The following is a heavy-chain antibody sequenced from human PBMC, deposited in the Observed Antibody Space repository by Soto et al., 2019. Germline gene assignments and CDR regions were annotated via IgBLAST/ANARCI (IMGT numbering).Heavy chain of an antibody. CDR2: ISYDGSNK. J-gene: IGHJ3*02. Sequence: GGSLRLSCAASGFTFSSYGMHWVRQAPGKGLEWVAVISYDGSNKYYADSVKGRFTISRDNSKNTLYLQMNSLRAEDTAVYYCAKALTYYYDSSGYPRSELSAFDIWGQGTMVTVSS. CDR1: GFTFSSYG. V-gene: IGHV3-30*18. CDR3: AKALTYYYDSSGYPRSELSAFDI. D-gene: IGHD3-22*01.